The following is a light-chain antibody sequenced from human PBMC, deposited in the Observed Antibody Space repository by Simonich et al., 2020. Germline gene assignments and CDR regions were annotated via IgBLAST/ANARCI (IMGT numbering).Light chain of an antibody. Sequence: QSVLTQPPSASGTPGQRVTISCSGSSSNIGSNYVYWYQQLPGTAPKLLIYRNTQRPSGVPDRFSGSKAGNSASLAISGRRSEDEADYYCAAWDDSLSGSWVFGGGTKLTVL. V-gene: IGLV1-47*01. CDR3: AAWDDSLSGSWV. CDR2: RNT. J-gene: IGLJ3*02. CDR1: SSNIGSNY.